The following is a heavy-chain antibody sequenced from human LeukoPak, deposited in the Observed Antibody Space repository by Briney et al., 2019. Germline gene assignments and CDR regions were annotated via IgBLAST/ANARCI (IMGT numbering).Heavy chain of an antibody. CDR3: ARQGYCSSTSCYGYYYYGMDV. CDR1: GGTFSSYA. Sequence: GASVTVFCKASGGTFSSYAISWVRQAPGQGLEWMGRIIPILGIANYAQKFQGRVTITADKSTSTAYMELSSLRSEDTAVYYCARQGYCSSTSCYGYYYYGMDVWGQGTTVTVSS. V-gene: IGHV1-69*04. J-gene: IGHJ6*02. CDR2: IIPILGIA. D-gene: IGHD2-2*01.